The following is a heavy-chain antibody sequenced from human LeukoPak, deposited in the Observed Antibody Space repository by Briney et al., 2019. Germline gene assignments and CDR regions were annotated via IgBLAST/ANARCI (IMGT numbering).Heavy chain of an antibody. D-gene: IGHD5-18*01. CDR3: ARGRNVVAMVFDY. Sequence: PGGSLRLSCAASGFTFSSYAMHWVRQAPGKGLEYVSAISSNGGSTYYANSVKGRFTISRDNSKNTLYLQMGSLRAEDMAVYYCARGRNVVAMVFDYWGQGTLVTVSS. CDR1: GFTFSSYA. V-gene: IGHV3-64*01. CDR2: ISSNGGST. J-gene: IGHJ4*02.